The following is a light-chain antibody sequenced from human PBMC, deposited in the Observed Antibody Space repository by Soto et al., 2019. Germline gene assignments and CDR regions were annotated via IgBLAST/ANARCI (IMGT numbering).Light chain of an antibody. V-gene: IGLV2-14*01. CDR3: SSFTDTNTYVV. Sequence: QSALTQPASVSGSPGQSITISCTGTTSDIGGYNYVSWYQQHPGKAPKLMIYDVSNWPSGVSDRFSGSKSGNTASLTISGLQAEDEADYYCSSFTDTNTYVVLGGGTKVTVL. CDR2: DVS. J-gene: IGLJ2*01. CDR1: TSDIGGYNY.